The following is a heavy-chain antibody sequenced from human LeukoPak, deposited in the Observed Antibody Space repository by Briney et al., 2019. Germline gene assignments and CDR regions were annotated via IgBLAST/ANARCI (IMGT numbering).Heavy chain of an antibody. D-gene: IGHD4-17*01. CDR3: ARDQGPYGDYYFDY. V-gene: IGHV3-7*01. CDR1: GFTFSSYW. CDR2: IKQDGSGK. Sequence: GGSLRLSCAASGFTFSSYWMSWVRQAPGKGLEWVANIKQDGSGKYYVDSVKGRFTISRDNAKNSLYLQMNSLRAEDTAVYYCARDQGPYGDYYFDYWGQGTLVTVSS. J-gene: IGHJ4*02.